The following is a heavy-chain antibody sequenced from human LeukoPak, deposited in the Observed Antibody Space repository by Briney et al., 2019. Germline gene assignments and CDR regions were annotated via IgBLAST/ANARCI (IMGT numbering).Heavy chain of an antibody. CDR3: ARGFDGPNAFDI. Sequence: SETLPLTCTVSGGSISSGSYFWSWIRQPAGEGLEWIGRIYTSGSTNYNPSLKSRVTVSIDTSKNQVSLKLSSMTAADTAVYYCARGFDGPNAFDIWGQGTMVTVSS. J-gene: IGHJ3*02. D-gene: IGHD3-9*01. CDR1: GGSISSGSYF. V-gene: IGHV4-61*02. CDR2: IYTSGST.